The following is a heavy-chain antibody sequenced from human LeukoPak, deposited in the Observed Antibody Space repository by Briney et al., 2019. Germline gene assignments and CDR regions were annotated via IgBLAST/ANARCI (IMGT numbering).Heavy chain of an antibody. CDR3: ARGGSSVSF. CDR1: GFTFSSYW. CDR2: IIQDGSEK. D-gene: IGHD6-19*01. Sequence: GGSLRLSCAASGFTFSSYWMSWVRQAPGKGLEWVANIIQDGSEKYYVDSVKGRFIISRDNAKNSLYLQMDRLRVEDTAVYYCARGGSSVSFWGQGTLVTVSS. J-gene: IGHJ4*02. V-gene: IGHV3-7*01.